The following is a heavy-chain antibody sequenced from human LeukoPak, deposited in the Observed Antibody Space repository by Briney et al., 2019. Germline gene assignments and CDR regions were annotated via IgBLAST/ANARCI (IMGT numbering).Heavy chain of an antibody. J-gene: IGHJ4*02. Sequence: ASVKVSCKASGYTFTGYYMHWVRQAPGQGLEWMGWINPNSGGTNYAQKFQGRVTMTRDTSISTAYMELSRLRSDDTAVYYCARDRNLVRRLSVVWGYQLDYWGQGTLVTVSS. V-gene: IGHV1-2*02. CDR2: INPNSGGT. D-gene: IGHD5-12*01. CDR1: GYTFTGYY. CDR3: ARDRNLVRRLSVVWGYQLDY.